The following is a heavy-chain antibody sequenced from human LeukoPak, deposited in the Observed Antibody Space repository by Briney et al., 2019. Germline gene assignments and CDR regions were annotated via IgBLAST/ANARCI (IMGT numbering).Heavy chain of an antibody. Sequence: GGSLRLSCAASGFTFNTYKMNWVRQAPGRGLEWVSSIHSGGSDIYYADSVKGRFTVSRDNDKNSLFLQMNSLRAEDTALYYCARGHYDILTGNYKWTPDYWGQGTLVTVTS. CDR2: IHSGGSDI. CDR1: GFTFNTYK. V-gene: IGHV3-21*06. CDR3: ARGHYDILTGNYKWTPDY. D-gene: IGHD3-9*01. J-gene: IGHJ4*02.